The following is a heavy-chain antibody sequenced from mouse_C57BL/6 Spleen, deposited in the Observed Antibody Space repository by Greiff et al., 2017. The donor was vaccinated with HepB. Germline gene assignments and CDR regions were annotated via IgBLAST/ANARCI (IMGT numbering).Heavy chain of an antibody. V-gene: IGHV2-2*01. CDR3: ARISDSYLYYYAMDY. CDR2: IWSGGST. D-gene: IGHD2-3*01. Sequence: VHLVESGPGLVQPSQSLSITCTVSGFSLTSYGVHWVRQSPGKGLEWLGVIWSGGSTDYNAAFISRLSISKDNSKSQVFFKMNSLQADDTAIYYCARISDSYLYYYAMDYWGQGTSVTVSS. CDR1: GFSLTSYG. J-gene: IGHJ4*01.